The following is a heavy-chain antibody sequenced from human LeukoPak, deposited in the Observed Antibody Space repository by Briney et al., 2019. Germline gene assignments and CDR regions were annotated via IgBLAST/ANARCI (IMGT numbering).Heavy chain of an antibody. V-gene: IGHV3-9*03. CDR1: GFTFDDYA. CDR3: AKDPSPHYYDSSGYYPGAFDI. D-gene: IGHD3-22*01. Sequence: GRSLRLSCAASGFTFDDYAMHWVRQAPGKGLECVSGISWNSGSIGYADSVKGRFTISRDNAKNSLYLQMNSLRAEDMALYYCAKDPSPHYYDSSGYYPGAFDIWGQGTMVTVSS. CDR2: ISWNSGSI. J-gene: IGHJ3*02.